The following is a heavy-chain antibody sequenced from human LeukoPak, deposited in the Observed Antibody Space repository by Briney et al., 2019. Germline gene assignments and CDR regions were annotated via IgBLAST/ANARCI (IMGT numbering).Heavy chain of an antibody. V-gene: IGHV4-59*01. D-gene: IGHD5-18*01. J-gene: IGHJ4*02. CDR2: IYYSGST. CDR1: GGSISSYY. Sequence: SETLSLTCTVSGGSISSYYWSWIRQPPGKGLEWIGYIYYSGSTNYNPSLKSRVTISVDTSKNQFSLKLSSVTAADTAVYYCARVVDTAGYRNFDYWGQGTLVTVSS. CDR3: ARVVDTAGYRNFDY.